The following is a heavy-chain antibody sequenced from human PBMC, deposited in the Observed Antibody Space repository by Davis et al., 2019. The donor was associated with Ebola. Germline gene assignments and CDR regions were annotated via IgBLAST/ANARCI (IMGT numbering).Heavy chain of an antibody. V-gene: IGHV1-69*02. CDR3: ASQPLDPILGYCSGGSCYNWFDP. Sequence: AASVKVSCKASGYTFTSYYMHWVRQAPGQGLEWMGRIIPILGIANYAQKFQGRVTITADESTSTAYMELSSLRSEDTAVYYCASQPLDPILGYCSGGSCYNWFDPWGQGTLVTVSS. D-gene: IGHD2-15*01. CDR2: IIPILGIA. CDR1: GYTFTSYY. J-gene: IGHJ5*02.